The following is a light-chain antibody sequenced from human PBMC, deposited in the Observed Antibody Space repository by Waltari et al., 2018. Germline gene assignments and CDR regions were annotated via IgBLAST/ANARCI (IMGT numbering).Light chain of an antibody. CDR1: SLSTYY. V-gene: IGLV3-19*01. Sequence: SSELTQDPAVSVALGQTVRITCQGDSLSTYYATWYQQRPRQAPILVIYPRNSRPSGIPDRFAGSSSGNTASLTITGAQAEDEADYYCSSRDTSGDHWVFGGGTKLTVL. CDR3: SSRDTSGDHWV. J-gene: IGLJ3*02. CDR2: PRN.